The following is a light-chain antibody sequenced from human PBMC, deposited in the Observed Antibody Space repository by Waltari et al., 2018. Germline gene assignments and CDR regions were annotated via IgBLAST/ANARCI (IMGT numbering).Light chain of an antibody. CDR3: QQYRDYPLT. CDR1: HSIDYW. V-gene: IGKV1-5*01. CDR2: DAS. J-gene: IGKJ4*01. Sequence: DFQMTQSPSTLAASVGDRVTIACRASHSIDYWLAWYQQKPGKAPKHLIYDASNLDSGVPSRFSGSGSGTEFALTISSLQPDDFATYYCQQYRDYPLTFGGGTNLEIK.